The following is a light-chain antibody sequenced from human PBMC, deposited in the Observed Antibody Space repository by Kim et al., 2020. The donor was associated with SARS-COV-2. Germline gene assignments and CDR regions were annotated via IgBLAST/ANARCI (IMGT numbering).Light chain of an antibody. CDR3: QQYDNLLYT. CDR2: DAS. Sequence: DIQMTQCPSSLSASVGDRVTITCQASQDISNCLNYYRQKPGKAPKLLIYDASNLETGVPSRFTGSGSGTDFTFTISSLQPEDIATYYCQQYDNLLYTFGQGTKLEI. V-gene: IGKV1-33*01. CDR1: QDISNC. J-gene: IGKJ2*01.